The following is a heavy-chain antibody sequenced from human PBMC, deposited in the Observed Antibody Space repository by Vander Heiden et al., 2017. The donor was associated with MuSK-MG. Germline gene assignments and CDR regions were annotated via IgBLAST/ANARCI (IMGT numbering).Heavy chain of an antibody. CDR3: ARDLYGDYGSVFDY. CDR2: IIPILGIA. J-gene: IGHJ4*02. Sequence: QVQLVQSGAEVKKPGSSVKVSCKASGGTFSSYAISWVRQAPGQGLEWMGRIIPILGIANYAQKFQGRVTITADKSTITAYMELSSLRSEDTAVYYCARDLYGDYGSVFDYWGQGTLVTVSS. CDR1: GGTFSSYA. D-gene: IGHD4-17*01. V-gene: IGHV1-69*04.